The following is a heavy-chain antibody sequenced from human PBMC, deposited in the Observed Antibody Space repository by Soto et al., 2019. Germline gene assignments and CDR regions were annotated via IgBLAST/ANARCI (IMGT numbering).Heavy chain of an antibody. CDR3: ARELLWFGEFNGMDV. CDR1: GGSISSYY. CDR2: IYYSGST. Sequence: PSETLSLTCTVSGGSISSYYWSWIRQPPGKGLEWIGYIYYSGSTNYNPSLKSRVTISADTSKNQFSLKLSSVTAADTAVYYCARELLWFGEFNGMDVWGQGTTVTVS. J-gene: IGHJ6*02. D-gene: IGHD3-10*01. V-gene: IGHV4-59*01.